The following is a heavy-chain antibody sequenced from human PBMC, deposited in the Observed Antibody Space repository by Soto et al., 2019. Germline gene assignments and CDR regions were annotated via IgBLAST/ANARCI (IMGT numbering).Heavy chain of an antibody. J-gene: IGHJ3*01. Sequence: ASVKVSCKASVFTSSGISWVRQAPGQRLEWMGWISTHNGDTIYAQKFQGRVIMTMDTSTTPVYMELRSLRPDDTAVYFCAREGILRLFDAYDLWGQGTMVTVSS. D-gene: IGHD3-10*01. CDR1: VFTSSG. CDR3: AREGILRLFDAYDL. CDR2: ISTHNGDT. V-gene: IGHV1-18*04.